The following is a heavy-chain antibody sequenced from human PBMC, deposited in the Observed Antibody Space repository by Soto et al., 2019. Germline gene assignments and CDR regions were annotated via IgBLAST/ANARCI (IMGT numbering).Heavy chain of an antibody. Sequence: SETLSLTRTVSGGSISSGDYYWSWIRQPPGKGLEWIGYIYYSGSTYYNPSLKSRVTISVDTSKNQFSLKLSSVTAADTAVYYCPRVFTEYCGGDCWDFDYWGQGTLVTVS. J-gene: IGHJ4*02. CDR2: IYYSGST. V-gene: IGHV4-30-4*01. CDR1: GGSISSGDYY. D-gene: IGHD2-21*02. CDR3: PRVFTEYCGGDCWDFDY.